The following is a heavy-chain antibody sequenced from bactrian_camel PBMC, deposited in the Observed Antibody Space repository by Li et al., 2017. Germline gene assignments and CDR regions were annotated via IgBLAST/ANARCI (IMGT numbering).Heavy chain of an antibody. J-gene: IGHJ4*01. CDR3: AADPSRELWVGYPPYKY. Sequence: VQLVESGGGLVQPGGSLRLSCVASGFTFSTYPMTWVRQRPGKGLEWVSTIVSHGGTTYYADSVKGRFTISGDNAKNTLYLQMNSLKPEDTAVYYCAADPSRELWVGYPPYKYWGQGTQVTVS. D-gene: IGHD5*01. CDR1: GFTFSTYP. CDR2: IVSHGGTT. V-gene: IGHV3S31*01.